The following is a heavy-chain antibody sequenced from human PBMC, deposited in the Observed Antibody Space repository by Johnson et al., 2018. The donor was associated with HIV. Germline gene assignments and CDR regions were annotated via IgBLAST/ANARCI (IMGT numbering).Heavy chain of an antibody. CDR1: GSTVSSSY. J-gene: IGHJ3*02. Sequence: VQLVESGGGLVQPGGSLRLSCAASGSTVSSSYMSWVRQAPGKGLEWVSVIYSDGRPYYADPVKGRFSISRENSKSTLYLQMNSLKTEDTAVYYCAREPEGWAFDIWGQGTMVTVSS. CDR3: AREPEGWAFDI. V-gene: IGHV3-66*01. CDR2: IYSDGRP. D-gene: IGHD2-15*01.